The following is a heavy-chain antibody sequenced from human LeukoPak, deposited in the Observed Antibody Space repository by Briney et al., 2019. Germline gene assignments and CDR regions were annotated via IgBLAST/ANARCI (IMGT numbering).Heavy chain of an antibody. Sequence: ASVKVSCKASGYTFTSYGISWVRQAPGQGLEWMGWISAYNGNTNYAQKLQGRVTMTTDTYTSTAYMELRSLRSDDTAVYYCARLYYDILTGYTRYNWFDPWGQGTLVTVSS. J-gene: IGHJ5*02. V-gene: IGHV1-18*01. CDR2: ISAYNGNT. CDR3: ARLYYDILTGYTRYNWFDP. D-gene: IGHD3-9*01. CDR1: GYTFTSYG.